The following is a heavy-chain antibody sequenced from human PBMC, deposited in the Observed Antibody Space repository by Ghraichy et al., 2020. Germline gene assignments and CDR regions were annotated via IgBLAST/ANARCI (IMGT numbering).Heavy chain of an antibody. V-gene: IGHV3-74*01. D-gene: IGHD2-2*02. CDR1: GFTFNNYW. CDR3: ARDPYCTSANCYTGAWFDS. Sequence: GGSLRLSCAASGFTFNNYWMHWVRQVPGEGLVWVSSINRDGRSTDYADSLKGRFTVSRDNAKNTLYLQMNSLRAEDTAVYYCARDPYCTSANCYTGAWFDSWGQGTLVTVSS. J-gene: IGHJ5*01. CDR2: INRDGRST.